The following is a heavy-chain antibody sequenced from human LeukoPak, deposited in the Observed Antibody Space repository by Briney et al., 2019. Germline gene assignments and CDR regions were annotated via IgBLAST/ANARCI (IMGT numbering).Heavy chain of an antibody. Sequence: GGSLRLSCAASGFTFSSYEMNWVRQAPGKGLEWVAFIRYDGSNKYYADSVKGRFTISRDNSKNTLYLQMNSLRAEDTAVYYCSSSSDVWGKGTTVTISS. D-gene: IGHD6-6*01. CDR3: SSSSDV. CDR2: IRYDGSNK. CDR1: GFTFSSYE. J-gene: IGHJ6*04. V-gene: IGHV3-30*02.